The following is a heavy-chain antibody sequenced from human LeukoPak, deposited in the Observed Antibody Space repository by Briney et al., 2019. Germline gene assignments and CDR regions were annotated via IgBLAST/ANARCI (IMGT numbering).Heavy chain of an antibody. CDR3: AREISGSSSFDY. CDR2: IYYSGST. D-gene: IGHD1-26*01. V-gene: IGHV4-31*03. J-gene: IGHJ4*02. Sequence: SETLSLTCTVSGGSISSGVYYWSWIRQHPGKGLEWIGYIYYSGSTYYNPSLKSRVTISVGTSKNQFSLKLSSVTAADTAVYYCAREISGSSSFDYWGQGTLVTVSS. CDR1: GGSISSGVYY.